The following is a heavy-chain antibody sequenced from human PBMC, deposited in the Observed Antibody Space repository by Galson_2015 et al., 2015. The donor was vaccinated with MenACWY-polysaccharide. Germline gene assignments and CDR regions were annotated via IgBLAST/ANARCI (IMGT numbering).Heavy chain of an antibody. CDR2: ISSSASYI. J-gene: IGHJ4*02. Sequence: SLRLSCAASGFSFSDYHTNWVRQAPGKGLEWVSIISSSASYIYYADSVKGRFTISRDNAKNSLYLQMNSLRAEDTAIYYCARDTGGSDYWGQGTLVTVSS. CDR1: GFSFSDYH. V-gene: IGHV3-21*01. CDR3: ARDTGGSDY. D-gene: IGHD3-16*01.